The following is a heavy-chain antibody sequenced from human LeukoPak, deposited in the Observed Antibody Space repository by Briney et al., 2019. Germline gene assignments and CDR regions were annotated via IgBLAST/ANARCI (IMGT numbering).Heavy chain of an antibody. Sequence: GSSLRLSCAASGFTFSSYAMHWVRQAPGKGLEWVAVISYDGSNKYYADSVKGRFTISRDNSKNTLYLQMNSLRAEDTAVYYCARDSGYSSSWYRGGDAFDIWGQGTMVTVSS. CDR3: ARDSGYSSSWYRGGDAFDI. D-gene: IGHD6-13*01. V-gene: IGHV3-30*04. CDR1: GFTFSSYA. CDR2: ISYDGSNK. J-gene: IGHJ3*02.